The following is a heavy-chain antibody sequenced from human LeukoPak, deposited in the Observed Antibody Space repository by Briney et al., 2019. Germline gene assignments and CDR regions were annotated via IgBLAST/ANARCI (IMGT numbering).Heavy chain of an antibody. CDR3: ARDTTSKYYYDSSGYYRPLGY. CDR1: GYTFTGYY. V-gene: IGHV1-2*02. J-gene: IGHJ4*02. Sequence: ASVKVSFKASGYTFTGYYMHWVRQAPGQGLELMGWINPNSGGTNYAQKFQGRVTMTRDTSISTAYMELSRLRSDDTAVYYCARDTTSKYYYDSSGYYRPLGYWGQGTLVTVSS. CDR2: INPNSGGT. D-gene: IGHD3-22*01.